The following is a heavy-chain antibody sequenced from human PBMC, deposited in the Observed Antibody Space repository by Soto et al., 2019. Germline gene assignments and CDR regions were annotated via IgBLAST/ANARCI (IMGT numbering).Heavy chain of an antibody. Sequence: QVQLVQSGAEVKKPGASVKVSCKASGYTFTSYGISWVRQAPGQGLEWMGWISAYNGNTNYAQKLQGRVTMTTDTSTSTTYMELRSLRSDDTAVDYCARDYYDFWSGYSNYYYYMDVWGKGTTVTVSS. CDR1: GYTFTSYG. V-gene: IGHV1-18*01. J-gene: IGHJ6*03. D-gene: IGHD3-3*01. CDR2: ISAYNGNT. CDR3: ARDYYDFWSGYSNYYYYMDV.